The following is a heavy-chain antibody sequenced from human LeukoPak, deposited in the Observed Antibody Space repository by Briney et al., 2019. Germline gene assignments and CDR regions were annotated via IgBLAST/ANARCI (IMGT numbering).Heavy chain of an antibody. Sequence: GGSLRFSCAASGFTFSNYWMTWVRQGPGKGLEWVANIKPGGNEKYYVDSVKGRFTISRDNVKNSLYLQMNSLRAEDTAIYYCATFRFLGTWGQGTMVTVSP. CDR2: IKPGGNEK. CDR1: GFTFSNYW. V-gene: IGHV3-7*03. CDR3: ATFRFLGT. D-gene: IGHD3-3*01. J-gene: IGHJ3*01.